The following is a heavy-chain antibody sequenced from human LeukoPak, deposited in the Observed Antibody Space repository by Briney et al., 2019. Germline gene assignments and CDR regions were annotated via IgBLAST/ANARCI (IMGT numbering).Heavy chain of an antibody. Sequence: GGSLRLSCAASGFTFSRYAMTWVRQAPGKGLEWVSAISGSGDRTYYADSVKGRFTISRDNSKNTLYLQMDSLRAEDTAVYYCARDRGYTYGHPFDYWGQGTLVTVSS. V-gene: IGHV3-23*01. CDR3: ARDRGYTYGHPFDY. D-gene: IGHD5-18*01. CDR1: GFTFSRYA. J-gene: IGHJ4*02. CDR2: ISGSGDRT.